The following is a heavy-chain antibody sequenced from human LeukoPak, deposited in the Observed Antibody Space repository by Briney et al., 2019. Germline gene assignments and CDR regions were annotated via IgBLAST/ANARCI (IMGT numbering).Heavy chain of an antibody. Sequence: QAGRSLRLSCAASGFTFNSYAMSWVRQAPGKGLEWVSAISGSGGSTYYADSVKGRFTISRDNSKNTLYLQMNSLRAEDTAVYYCAKPLARIAAAGPIDYWGQGTLVTVSS. CDR1: GFTFNSYA. V-gene: IGHV3-23*01. D-gene: IGHD6-13*01. J-gene: IGHJ4*02. CDR2: ISGSGGST. CDR3: AKPLARIAAAGPIDY.